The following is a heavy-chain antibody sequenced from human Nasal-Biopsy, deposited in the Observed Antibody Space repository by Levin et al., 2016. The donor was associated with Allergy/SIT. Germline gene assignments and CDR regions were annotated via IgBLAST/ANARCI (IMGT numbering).Heavy chain of an antibody. CDR3: VRDRNGIYLFDH. V-gene: IGHV1-46*01. J-gene: IGHJ4*02. CDR1: GYTFTSYY. CDR2: INPSAGIT. D-gene: IGHD2-8*01. Sequence: ASVKVSCKASGYTFTSYYLHWVRQAPGQGLEWMGIINPSAGITDNAQKFQGRVTMTTDTSANTIYLELSSLRPEDTAVYYCVRDRNGIYLFDHWGQGILVTVSS.